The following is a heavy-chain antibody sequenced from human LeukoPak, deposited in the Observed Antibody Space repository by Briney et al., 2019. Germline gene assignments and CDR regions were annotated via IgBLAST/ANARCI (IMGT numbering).Heavy chain of an antibody. Sequence: SQTLSLTCTVSGGSISSDLYYWNWIRQPAGKGLEWIGRFYNSGSTNFNPPLKSRVTISADTSKNQFSLKLRSVTAADTAVYYCARGDLKSDWFDPWGQGTLVIVST. CDR2: FYNSGST. D-gene: IGHD3-3*01. V-gene: IGHV4-61*02. J-gene: IGHJ5*02. CDR1: GGSISSDLYY. CDR3: ARGDLKSDWFDP.